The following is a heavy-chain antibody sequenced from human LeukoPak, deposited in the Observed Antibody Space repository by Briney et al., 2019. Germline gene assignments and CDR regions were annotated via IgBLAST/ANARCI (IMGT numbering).Heavy chain of an antibody. D-gene: IGHD4-17*01. CDR1: GGSISSSSYS. Sequence: SETLSLICTVSGGSISSSSYSWVWIRQPPGKGLECIGTIYYSGITYKNPSLKSRVTISIDTSRNQFSLTLTSVTAADTAVYYCARRGPTVVVDYWGQGTLVTVSS. CDR2: IYYSGIT. V-gene: IGHV4-39*01. J-gene: IGHJ4*02. CDR3: ARRGPTVVVDY.